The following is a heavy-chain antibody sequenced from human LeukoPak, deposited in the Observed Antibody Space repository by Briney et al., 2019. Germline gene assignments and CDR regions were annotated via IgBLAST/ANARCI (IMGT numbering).Heavy chain of an antibody. CDR1: GFTFSSYS. CDR2: ISSSSSYI. V-gene: IGHV3-21*01. CDR3: ARDPEYSSSSREFDY. J-gene: IGHJ4*02. D-gene: IGHD6-6*01. Sequence: GGSLRLSCAASGFTFSSYSMNWVRQAPGKGLEWVSSISSSSSYIYYADSVKGRFTISRDNAKNSLYLQMNSLRAEDTAVYYCARDPEYSSSSREFDYWGPGTLVTVSS.